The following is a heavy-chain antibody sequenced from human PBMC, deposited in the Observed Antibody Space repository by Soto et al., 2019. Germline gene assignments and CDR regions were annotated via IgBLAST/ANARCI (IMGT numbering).Heavy chain of an antibody. CDR1: GYPVTSDD. Sequence: GASVKVSPKASGYPVTSDDMQWVRQAPAPWLEWMGIINPSGGSTSYAKKFQGRVTMPRDTSTSTVYMELSSLRSEATAVYYCARAAYCGGDCYPRTWFDPWGQGTLVTDSS. CDR3: ARAAYCGGDCYPRTWFDP. D-gene: IGHD2-21*02. CDR2: INPSGGST. J-gene: IGHJ5*02. V-gene: IGHV1-46*01.